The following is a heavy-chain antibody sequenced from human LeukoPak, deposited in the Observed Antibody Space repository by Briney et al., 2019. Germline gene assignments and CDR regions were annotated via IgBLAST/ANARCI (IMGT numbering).Heavy chain of an antibody. CDR1: GGPIYSYY. D-gene: IGHD2-2*01. Sequence: KTSETLSLTCTVSGGPIYSYYWSWIRQTAGKGLEWIGRLYPGVSTNYNPSLKSRVTISVDTSKNQFSLKLSSVTAADTAVYYCATEVVPAAITPGWGQGTLVTVSS. CDR3: ATEVVPAAITPG. J-gene: IGHJ4*02. CDR2: LYPGVST. V-gene: IGHV4-4*07.